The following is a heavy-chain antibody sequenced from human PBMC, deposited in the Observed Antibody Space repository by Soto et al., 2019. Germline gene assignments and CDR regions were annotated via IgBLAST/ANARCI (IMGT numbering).Heavy chain of an antibody. V-gene: IGHV4-4*02. CDR1: GASIGTNNW. CDR2: AYHSGTT. Sequence: PSETLSLTCAVSGASIGTNNWWSWVRQPPGKGPEWIGEAYHSGTTNCNPSLKSRLTISIDKSKNQSSLTLTSMTAAGTALYYGAVPGRGDFDYWSQGTLVTLSS. CDR3: AVPGRGDFDY. D-gene: IGHD5-12*01. J-gene: IGHJ4*02.